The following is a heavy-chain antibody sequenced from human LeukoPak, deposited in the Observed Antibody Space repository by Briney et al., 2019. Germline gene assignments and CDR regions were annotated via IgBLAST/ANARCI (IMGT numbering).Heavy chain of an antibody. J-gene: IGHJ4*02. CDR1: GGSVSSGSYY. CDR3: ARGLSWSGYRPKYYFDY. D-gene: IGHD3-3*01. CDR2: INHSGST. Sequence: SETLSLTCTVSGGSVSSGSYYWSWIRQPPGKGLEWIGEINHSGSTNYNPSLKSRVTISVDTSKNQFSLKLSSVTAADTAVYYCARGLSWSGYRPKYYFDYWGQGTLVTVSS. V-gene: IGHV4-39*07.